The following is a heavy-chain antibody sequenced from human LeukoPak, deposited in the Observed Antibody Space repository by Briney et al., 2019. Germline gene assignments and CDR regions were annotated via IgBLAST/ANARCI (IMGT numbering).Heavy chain of an antibody. CDR2: ISWNSGSI. V-gene: IGHV3-9*01. D-gene: IGHD5-12*01. CDR3: AKDMEWLLGPFDY. CDR1: GFTFDDYA. Sequence: PGGSLRLSCAASGFTFDDYAMHWVRQAPGKGLEWVSGISWNSGSIGYADSVKGRFTISRDNAKNSLYLQMNSLRAEDTALYYCAKDMEWLLGPFDYWGQGTLVTVSS. J-gene: IGHJ4*02.